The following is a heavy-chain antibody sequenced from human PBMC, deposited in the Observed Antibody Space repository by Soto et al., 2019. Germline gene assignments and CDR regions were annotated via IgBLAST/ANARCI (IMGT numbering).Heavy chain of an antibody. J-gene: IGHJ4*02. CDR3: AREPSI. CDR2: IYYSGST. V-gene: IGHV4-31*03. Sequence: QVQLQESGPGLVKPSQTLSLTCTVSGGSINSGGYYWTWIRQHPGKGLEWIGYIYYSGSTYYIQALKSRVTISVDASKTQCSLKLSSVTAADTAVYYCAREPSIWGPGTLVTVSS. CDR1: GGSINSGGYY.